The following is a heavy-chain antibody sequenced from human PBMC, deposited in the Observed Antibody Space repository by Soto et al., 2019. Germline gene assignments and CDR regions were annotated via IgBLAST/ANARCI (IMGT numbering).Heavy chain of an antibody. Sequence: QVQLVQSGAEVKKPGASVTVSCKASGYTFSDYYLHWVRQAPGQGPEWMGRINPNSGDAKFAQKFQGRVTMTRDTSVRTAFMELNWLKPDDTAVYYCAGGSGGATATLDYYYFYMDVWGKGTTVTVSS. CDR1: GYTFSDYY. D-gene: IGHD1-26*01. J-gene: IGHJ6*03. V-gene: IGHV1-2*06. CDR3: AGGSGGATATLDYYYFYMDV. CDR2: INPNSGDA.